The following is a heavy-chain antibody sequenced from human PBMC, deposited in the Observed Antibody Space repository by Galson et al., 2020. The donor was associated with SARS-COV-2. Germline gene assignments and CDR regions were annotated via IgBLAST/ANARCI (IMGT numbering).Heavy chain of an antibody. D-gene: IGHD4-17*01. CDR2: ISSSGSA. J-gene: IGHJ6*02. Sequence: ETSETLSLTCSVSDGTMSSYYWSWIRQPPGKGLEWIGYISSSGSANYNPSLRSRVTISVDLSKNQFSLKVTSVTAADTAVYYCARDPAPLYGDNYYYGMDVWGRGTTVTVSS. CDR1: DGTMSSYY. V-gene: IGHV4-59*01. CDR3: ARDPAPLYGDNYYYGMDV.